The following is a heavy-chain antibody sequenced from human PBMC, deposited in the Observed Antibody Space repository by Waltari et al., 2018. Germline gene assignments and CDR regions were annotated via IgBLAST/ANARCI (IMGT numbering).Heavy chain of an antibody. J-gene: IGHJ5*02. CDR3: ARGDCGSTTCTVVA. CDR2: ISDDGGRK. V-gene: IGHV3-30*03. D-gene: IGHD2-2*01. Sequence: QVQLVESGGGVVQPGTSLSLSCETSGFTFSSFPLHWVRQAPGKGLEWLSVISDDGGRKRYADSVKGRFTISRDNSRNTLHLQMNSLRGDDTALYYCARGDCGSTTCTVVAWGQGTLVTVSS. CDR1: GFTFSSFP.